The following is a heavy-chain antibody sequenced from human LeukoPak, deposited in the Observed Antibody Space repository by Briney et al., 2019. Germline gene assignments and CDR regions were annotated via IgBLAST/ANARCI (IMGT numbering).Heavy chain of an antibody. CDR2: IWYDRSNK. V-gene: IGHV3-33*01. J-gene: IGHJ6*04. CDR1: GFTFSSYG. Sequence: PGRSLRLSCAASGFTFSSYGMHWVRQAPGKGLEWVAVIWYDRSNKYYADSVKGRFTISRDNSKNTLYLQMNSLRAEDTAVYYCATQNGGCSRGSCYSRVNYYYYGMDVWGRGTTVTVSS. D-gene: IGHD2-15*01. CDR3: ATQNGGCSRGSCYSRVNYYYYGMDV.